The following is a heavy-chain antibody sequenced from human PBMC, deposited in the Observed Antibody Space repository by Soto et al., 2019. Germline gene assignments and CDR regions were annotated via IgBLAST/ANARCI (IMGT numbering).Heavy chain of an antibody. CDR1: GVSITPSY. Sequence: SETLSLTCTVSGVSITPSYGPWIRHPPGKGLEWIGYVYHTGNTYYNPSLKSRVTISLDTSKNQVSLRLKSVTAADTAVYYCAREQYNWKLWGQGTLVTVSS. D-gene: IGHD1-20*01. J-gene: IGHJ4*02. V-gene: IGHV4-59*01. CDR3: AREQYNWKL. CDR2: VYHTGNT.